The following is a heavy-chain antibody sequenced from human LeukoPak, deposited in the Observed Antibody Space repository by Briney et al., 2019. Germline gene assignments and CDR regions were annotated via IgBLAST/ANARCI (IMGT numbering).Heavy chain of an antibody. CDR3: ARTPTKIAAPDY. J-gene: IGHJ4*02. CDR1: GGSFSGYY. D-gene: IGHD6-13*01. CDR2: INHSGST. Sequence: SETLSLTCAVYGGSFSGYYWSWIRQPPGKGLEWIGEINHSGSTNYNPSLKSRVTISVDTSKNQFSLKLSSVTAADTAVYYCARTPTKIAAPDYWGQGTLVTVSS. V-gene: IGHV4-34*01.